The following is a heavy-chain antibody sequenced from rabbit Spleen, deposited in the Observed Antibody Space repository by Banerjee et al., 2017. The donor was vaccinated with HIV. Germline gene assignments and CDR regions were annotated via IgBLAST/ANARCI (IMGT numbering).Heavy chain of an antibody. CDR2: INTGSSGST. J-gene: IGHJ4*01. Sequence: QSLEESGGDLVKPGASLALTCTASGFSFSSSYWICWVRQAPGKGLEWIACINTGSSGSTYYASWAKGRFTISRTSSTTVTLQLNSLTAADTATYFCARDLDGVIGWNFGWWGQGTLVTV. CDR3: ARDLDGVIGWNFGW. CDR1: GFSFSSSYW. D-gene: IGHD1-1*01. V-gene: IGHV1S40*01.